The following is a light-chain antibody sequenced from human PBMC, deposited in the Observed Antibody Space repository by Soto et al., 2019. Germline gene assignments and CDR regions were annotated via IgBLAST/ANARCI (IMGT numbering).Light chain of an antibody. CDR3: QQYNVYPWT. CDR2: EAS. J-gene: IGKJ1*01. Sequence: DLQMTQSPSTLSVSVGDRVTITCRASQSMSRWLAWYQQKPGKAPELLIYEASSLKSGVPSRFSGSGSGTEFTLTISSLQPDDLASYYCQQYNVYPWTFGQGTKVEIK. V-gene: IGKV1-5*03. CDR1: QSMSRW.